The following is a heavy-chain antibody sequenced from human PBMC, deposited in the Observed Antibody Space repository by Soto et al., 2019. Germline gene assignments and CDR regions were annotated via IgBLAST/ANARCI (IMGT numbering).Heavy chain of an antibody. CDR1: GFIFSTYA. CDR2: VWYDGSEK. V-gene: IGHV3-33*01. D-gene: IGHD2-21*01. J-gene: IGHJ4*02. Sequence: QVQLVESGGGVVQPGRSLRVSCAASGFIFSTYAMHWVRQAPGKGLEWVAVVWYDGSEKYYADFVKGRFTISRDNSKNTLYLQMNSLRAEDTAEYYCARELRDWYFDYWGQGTMVTVSS. CDR3: ARELRDWYFDY.